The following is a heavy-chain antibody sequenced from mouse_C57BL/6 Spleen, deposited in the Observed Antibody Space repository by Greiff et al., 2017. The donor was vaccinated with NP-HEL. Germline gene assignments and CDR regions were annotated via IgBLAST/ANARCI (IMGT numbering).Heavy chain of an antibody. CDR2: IWRGGST. CDR1: GFSLTSYG. CDR3: AKDLLWTGYAMDY. D-gene: IGHD2-1*01. J-gene: IGHJ4*01. V-gene: IGHV2-5*01. Sequence: VQVVESGPGLVQPSQSLSITCTVSGFSLTSYGVHWVRQSPGKGLEWLGVIWRGGSTDYNAAFMSRLSITKDNSKSQVFFKMNSLQADDTAIYYCAKDLLWTGYAMDYWGQGTSVTVSS.